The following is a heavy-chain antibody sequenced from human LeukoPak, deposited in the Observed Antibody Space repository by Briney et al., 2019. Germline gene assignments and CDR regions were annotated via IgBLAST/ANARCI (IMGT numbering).Heavy chain of an antibody. V-gene: IGHV3-30-3*01. Sequence: TGGSLRLSCAASGFTFNEYAIHWVRQAPGKGLEWVAVVSSDGINKYYADSVKGRFTISRDNSKNTLYLQMNSLRAEDTAVYYCAKDDPRYYGMDVWGQGTLVTVSS. CDR2: VSSDGINK. CDR1: GFTFNEYA. J-gene: IGHJ6*02. CDR3: AKDDPRYYGMDV.